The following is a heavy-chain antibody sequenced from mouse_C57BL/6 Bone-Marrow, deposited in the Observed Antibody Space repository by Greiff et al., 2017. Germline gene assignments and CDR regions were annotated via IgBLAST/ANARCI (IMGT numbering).Heavy chain of an antibody. Sequence: EVKLQESGAELVRPGASVKLSCTASGFNIKDDYMHWVKQRPEQGLEWIGWIDPENGDTEYASKFQGKATITADTSSNTAYLQLSSLTSEDTAVYYCTTLAIYYGNYYYAMDYWGQGTSVTVSS. D-gene: IGHD2-1*01. V-gene: IGHV14-4*01. CDR1: GFNIKDDY. J-gene: IGHJ4*01. CDR2: IDPENGDT. CDR3: TTLAIYYGNYYYAMDY.